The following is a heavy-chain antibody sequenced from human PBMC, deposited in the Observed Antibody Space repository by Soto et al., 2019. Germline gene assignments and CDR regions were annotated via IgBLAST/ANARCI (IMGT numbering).Heavy chain of an antibody. D-gene: IGHD5-18*01. Sequence: QVQLVQSGAEVQKPGSSVKVSCKASGGTFSSYAISWVRQAPGQGLEWMGGIIPIFGTANYAQKFQGRVTITADESTSTAYMELSSLRSEDTAVYYCARGNVDTAMVLYYYYGMDVWGQGTTVTVSS. CDR1: GGTFSSYA. V-gene: IGHV1-69*01. J-gene: IGHJ6*02. CDR3: ARGNVDTAMVLYYYYGMDV. CDR2: IIPIFGTA.